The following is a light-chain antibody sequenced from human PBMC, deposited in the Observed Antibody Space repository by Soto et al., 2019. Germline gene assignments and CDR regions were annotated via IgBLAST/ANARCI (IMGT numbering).Light chain of an antibody. CDR2: DAS. V-gene: IGKV3-11*01. CDR3: QQRSDWPLT. J-gene: IGKJ4*01. Sequence: EIELTQSPVTLSLSPGERATLSCRASQSISSSLAWYQQIPGRAPRLLIYDASNRATGIPARFSGSGSGTDFTLTSSSLEPEDFAVYYCQQRSDWPLTFGGGTKVEIK. CDR1: QSISSS.